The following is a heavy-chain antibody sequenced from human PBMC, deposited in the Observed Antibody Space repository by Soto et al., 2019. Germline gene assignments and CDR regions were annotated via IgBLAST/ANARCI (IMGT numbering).Heavy chain of an antibody. CDR1: GGSFSGYY. D-gene: IGHD2-2*01. Sequence: QVQLQQWGAGLLKPSETLSLTCAVYGGSFSGYYWSWIRQPPGKGLEWIGEINHSGSTNYNTSLKSRVTISVDTSKNQFSLKLSSVTAADTAVYYCARPIISTSYYYYMDVCGKGTTVTVSS. CDR3: ARPIISTSYYYYMDV. V-gene: IGHV4-34*01. J-gene: IGHJ6*03. CDR2: INHSGST.